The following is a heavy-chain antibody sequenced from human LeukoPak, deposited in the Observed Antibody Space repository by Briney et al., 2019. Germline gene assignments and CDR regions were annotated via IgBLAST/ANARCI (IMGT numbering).Heavy chain of an antibody. CDR2: IYPGESDT. CDR1: GYSFTSYW. D-gene: IGHD2-2*01. V-gene: IGHV5-51*01. CDR3: ARQVDAYPIVVVPADAFDI. Sequence: GESLKISCKGSGYSFTSYWIGWVRQMPGKSLERMWIIYPGESDTRYSPSFQGQVTISADKSISTAYLQWSSLKASDTAMYYCARQVDAYPIVVVPADAFDIWGQGTMVTVSS. J-gene: IGHJ3*02.